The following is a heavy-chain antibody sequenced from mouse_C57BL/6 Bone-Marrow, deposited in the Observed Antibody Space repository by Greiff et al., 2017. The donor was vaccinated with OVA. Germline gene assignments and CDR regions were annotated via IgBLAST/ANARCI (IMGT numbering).Heavy chain of an antibody. CDR1: YFAFMASA. V-gene: IGHV1-49*01. CDR3: ASGNYFAY. J-gene: IGHJ3*01. CDR2: FTMYSDAT. D-gene: IGHD2-1*01. Sequence: LQQSGAELVRPGSSVKLSCKASYFAFMASAMHWVKQSPGHGLEWIGSFTMYSDATEYSENFKGKATLTANTSSSTAYMELSSLTSEDAAVYYCASGNYFAYWGQGTLVTVSA.